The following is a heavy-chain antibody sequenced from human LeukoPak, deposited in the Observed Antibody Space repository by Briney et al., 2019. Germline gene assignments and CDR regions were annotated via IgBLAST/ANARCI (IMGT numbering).Heavy chain of an antibody. V-gene: IGHV3-30*03. CDR1: GFTFSSYG. CDR3: ARDLQEMATIPLSFLRRSIIDYYGMDV. D-gene: IGHD3-10*01. J-gene: IGHJ6*02. Sequence: PGGSLRLSCAASGFTFSSYGMHWVRQAPGKGLEWVAVISYDGSNKYYADSVKGRFTISRDNSKNTLYLQMNSLRAEDTAVYYCARDLQEMATIPLSFLRRSIIDYYGMDVWGQGTTVTVSS. CDR2: ISYDGSNK.